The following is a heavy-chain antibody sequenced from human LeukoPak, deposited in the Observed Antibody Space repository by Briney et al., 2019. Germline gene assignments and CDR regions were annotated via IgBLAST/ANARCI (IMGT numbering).Heavy chain of an antibody. V-gene: IGHV3-33*01. CDR3: ARVDSSGWKGVGAFDI. CDR2: IWYDGSNK. D-gene: IGHD6-19*01. J-gene: IGHJ3*02. CDR1: GFTFSSYG. Sequence: PGGSLRLSCAASGFTFSSYGMHWVRQAPGKGLEWVAVIWYDGSNKYYADSVKGRFTISRDNSKNTLYLQMNSLRAEDTAVYYCARVDSSGWKGVGAFDIWGQGTMVTVSS.